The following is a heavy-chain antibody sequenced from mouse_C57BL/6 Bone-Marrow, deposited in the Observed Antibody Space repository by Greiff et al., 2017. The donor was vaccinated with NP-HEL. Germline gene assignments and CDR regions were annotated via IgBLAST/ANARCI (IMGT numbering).Heavy chain of an antibody. CDR1: GYSFTGYY. V-gene: IGHV1-42*01. J-gene: IGHJ4*01. CDR3: ARGVVYDYEGLYYAMDY. D-gene: IGHD2-4*01. CDR2: INPSTGGT. Sequence: EVQLQESGPELVKPGASVKISCKASGYSFTGYYMNWVKQSPEKSLEWIGEINPSTGGTTYNQKFKAKATLTVDKSSSTAYMQLKSLTSEDSAVYYCARGVVYDYEGLYYAMDYWGQGTSVTVSS.